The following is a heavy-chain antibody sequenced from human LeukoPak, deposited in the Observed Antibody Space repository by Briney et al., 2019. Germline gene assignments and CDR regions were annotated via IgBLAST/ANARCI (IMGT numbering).Heavy chain of an antibody. CDR1: GGTFSSYA. CDR2: FIPILGIA. J-gene: IGHJ4*02. CDR3: ARARGGYNDY. V-gene: IGHV1-69*04. D-gene: IGHD3-22*01. Sequence: VASVKVSCKASGGTFSSYAISWVRQAPGQGLEWMGRFIPILGIANYAQKFQGRVTIIADTSTSTAYMELRSLRSDDTAVYYCARARGGYNDYWGQGTLVTVSS.